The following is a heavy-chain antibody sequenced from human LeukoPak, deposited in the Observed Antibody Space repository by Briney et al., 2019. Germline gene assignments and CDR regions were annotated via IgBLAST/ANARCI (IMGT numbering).Heavy chain of an antibody. CDR3: ARVPAHYCSSTSCDDSWFDP. V-gene: IGHV4-59*08. J-gene: IGHJ5*02. CDR2: IFYSGST. Sequence: SETLSLTCTVSGGSISSYYWSWIRQPPGKGLEWIGYIFYSGSTSYNPSLKSRVTISVDTSKNQFSLELSSVTAADTAVYYCARVPAHYCSSTSCDDSWFDPWGQGTLVTVSS. CDR1: GGSISSYY. D-gene: IGHD2-2*01.